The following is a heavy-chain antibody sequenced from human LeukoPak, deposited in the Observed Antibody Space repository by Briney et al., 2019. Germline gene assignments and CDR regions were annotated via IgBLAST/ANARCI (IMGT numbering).Heavy chain of an antibody. D-gene: IGHD3-10*01. CDR2: INHSGST. CDR3: AKSNGYGLIDI. Sequence: SETLSLTCAVYGGSFNGYYWSWIRQPPGKGLEWIGEINHSGSTNYNPSLKSRVTVSVDTSKNQFSLKLSSVTAADTAVYYCAKSNGYGLIDIWGQGTMVTVSS. V-gene: IGHV4-34*01. CDR1: GGSFNGYY. J-gene: IGHJ3*02.